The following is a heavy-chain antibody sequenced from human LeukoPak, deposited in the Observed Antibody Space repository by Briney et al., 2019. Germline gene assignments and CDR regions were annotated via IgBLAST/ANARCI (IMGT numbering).Heavy chain of an antibody. V-gene: IGHV4-59*01. Sequence: SETLSLTCTVSGGSISSYYWSWIRQPPGKGLEWIGYIYCSGSTNYNPSLKSRVTISVDTSKNQFSLKLSSVTAADTAVYYCARATYYDFWSGYHNWFDPWGQGTLVTVSS. CDR3: ARATYYDFWSGYHNWFDP. D-gene: IGHD3-3*01. CDR1: GGSISSYY. J-gene: IGHJ5*02. CDR2: IYCSGST.